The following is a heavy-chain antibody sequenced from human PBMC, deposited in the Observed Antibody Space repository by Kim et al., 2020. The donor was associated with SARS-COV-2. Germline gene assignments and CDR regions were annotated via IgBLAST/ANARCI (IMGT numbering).Heavy chain of an antibody. Sequence: GGSLRLSCAASGFTFSSYSFHWVRQAPGKGLEWVVFISVGGNNKHYADSGRGRFTISRDNSKATLDLQMNSLRLEDSAVYFCARGSCASCQNYYHGMDVWGQGTTVTVSS. CDR1: GFTFSSYS. V-gene: IGHV3-30*04. J-gene: IGHJ6*02. CDR2: ISVGGNNK. CDR3: ARGSCASCQNYYHGMDV. D-gene: IGHD2-2*01.